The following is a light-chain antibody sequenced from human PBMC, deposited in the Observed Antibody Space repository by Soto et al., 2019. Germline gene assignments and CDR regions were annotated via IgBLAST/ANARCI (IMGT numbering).Light chain of an antibody. Sequence: DIQMTQSPSSLSASIGDRVTITCRASQGIANYLAWYQQKPGKVPKLLIYAASSLQSGVPSGFSGSGSVTDFTLTIRGFQPEDVATYYCQKYNGALCAFGQGTKVEVK. CDR1: QGIANY. CDR2: AAS. V-gene: IGKV1-27*01. CDR3: QKYNGALCA. J-gene: IGKJ1*01.